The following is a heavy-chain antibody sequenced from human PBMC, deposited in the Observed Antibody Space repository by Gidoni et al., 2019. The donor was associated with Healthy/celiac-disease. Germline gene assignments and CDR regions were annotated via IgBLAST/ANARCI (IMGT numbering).Heavy chain of an antibody. J-gene: IGHJ3*02. D-gene: IGHD2-15*01. V-gene: IGHV4-38-2*02. CDR1: TSGYY. CDR2: IYHSGST. Sequence: TSGYYWGWIRQPPGKGLEWIGSIYHSGSTYYTPSLKSRVTISVDTSKNQFSLELSSVTAADTAVYYCARANERYCSGGSCYSPPWRIWGQGTMVTVSS. CDR3: ARANERYCSGGSCYSPPWRI.